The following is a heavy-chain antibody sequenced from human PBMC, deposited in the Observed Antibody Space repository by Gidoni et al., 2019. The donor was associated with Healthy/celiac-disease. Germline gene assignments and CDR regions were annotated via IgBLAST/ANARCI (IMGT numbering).Heavy chain of an antibody. V-gene: IGHV4-4*02. CDR3: ARAGAYYYDSSGYALFFDY. Sequence: QVQLQASGPGLVKPSGTLSLTCAVPGGSIRSSTWWSCVRQPPGKGLEWIGENYHRGSTNYNPSLKSRVTISVDKSKNQFSLKLSSVTAADTAVYYCARAGAYYYDSSGYALFFDYWGQGTLVTVSS. CDR1: GGSIRSSTW. CDR2: NYHRGST. D-gene: IGHD3-22*01. J-gene: IGHJ4*02.